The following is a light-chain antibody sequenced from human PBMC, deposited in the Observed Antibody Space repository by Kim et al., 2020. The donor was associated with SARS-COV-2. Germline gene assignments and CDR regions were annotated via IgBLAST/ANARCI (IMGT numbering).Light chain of an antibody. V-gene: IGLV3-1*01. J-gene: IGLJ7*01. CDR2: RDD. CDR3: QAWDNSAGL. CDR1: KSKQKF. Sequence: SMSPGKTAKITCSGDKSKQKFAFCYKQKPGQSPVAVIYRDDNRPSGVPERFSGSKSGNTATLTISETQPMDEADYYCQAWDNSAGLFGGGTQLTVL.